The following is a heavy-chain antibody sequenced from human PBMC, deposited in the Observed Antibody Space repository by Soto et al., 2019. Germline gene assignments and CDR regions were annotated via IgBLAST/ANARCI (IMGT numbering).Heavy chain of an antibody. CDR1: GVTFSSYE. CDR3: ARVLYATWSSFDY. CDR2: ITSGATT. V-gene: IGHV3-48*03. D-gene: IGHD1-26*01. Sequence: WGSLRLPCTASGVTFSSYEMTWVRQAPGKGLEWISYITSGATTYYAHSPKGRFTISRHNAKNSLYLHLNSLTAEDTAIYSCARVLYATWSSFDYWDQGPLVTVSS. J-gene: IGHJ4*01.